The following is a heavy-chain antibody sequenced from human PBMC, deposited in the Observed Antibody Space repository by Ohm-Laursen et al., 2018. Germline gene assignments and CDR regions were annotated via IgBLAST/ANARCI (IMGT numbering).Heavy chain of an antibody. CDR1: GYTFTSYY. Sequence: VASVKVSCKASGYTFTSYYMHWVRQAPGQGLEWMGWISGYNGNTYSAQKFQDRVTMTTETSTSTAYMDLRSLRSDDTAVYYCARDFHIMGTSKHYFDSWGQGTLVTVSS. CDR2: ISGYNGNT. CDR3: ARDFHIMGTSKHYFDS. J-gene: IGHJ4*02. D-gene: IGHD1-26*01. V-gene: IGHV1-18*04.